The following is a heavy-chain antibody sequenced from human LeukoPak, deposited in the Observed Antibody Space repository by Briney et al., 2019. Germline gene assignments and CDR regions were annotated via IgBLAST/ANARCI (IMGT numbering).Heavy chain of an antibody. CDR1: GFTFSSYA. V-gene: IGHV3-23*01. J-gene: IGHJ4*02. CDR2: ITDSGGDT. CDR3: AKGSSTSRPYYFDD. Sequence: GGSLRLSCAASGFTFSSYAMSWVRQAPGKGLEWFSAITDSGGDTYYADSVKGRFTISRDNSNNALYLQMNSLKADDTAVYYCAKGSSTSRPYYFDDWGQGTLITVSS. D-gene: IGHD6-6*01.